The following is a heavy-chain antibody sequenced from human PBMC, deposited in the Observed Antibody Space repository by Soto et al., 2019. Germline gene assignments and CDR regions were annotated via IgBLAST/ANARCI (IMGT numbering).Heavy chain of an antibody. Sequence: GGSLRLSCVASGFTFNNYAMIWVRQAPGKGLEWVSTVRGSGAGTYYADSVSGRFTISRDNPKNTVHLQMNSLRAEDTAEYYCARDTKGAFDSWGLGTLVTVSS. CDR3: ARDTKGAFDS. CDR1: GFTFNNYA. D-gene: IGHD2-8*01. J-gene: IGHJ4*02. CDR2: VRGSGAGT. V-gene: IGHV3-23*01.